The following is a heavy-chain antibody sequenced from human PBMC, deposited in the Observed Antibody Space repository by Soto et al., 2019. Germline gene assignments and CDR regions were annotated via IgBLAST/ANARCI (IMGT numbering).Heavy chain of an antibody. D-gene: IGHD6-19*01. Sequence: SETLSLTCTVSGGSFSPNYWAWIRQPPGTGLEWIGGISYSGSTYYNPSLKSRLTISVDTSKNHFSLKLTSVTAADTAVYFCARRGSRLSVAVAAFDYWSQGTLVTVSS. J-gene: IGHJ4*02. CDR2: ISYSGST. CDR1: GGSFSPNY. CDR3: ARRGSRLSVAVAAFDY. V-gene: IGHV4-39*02.